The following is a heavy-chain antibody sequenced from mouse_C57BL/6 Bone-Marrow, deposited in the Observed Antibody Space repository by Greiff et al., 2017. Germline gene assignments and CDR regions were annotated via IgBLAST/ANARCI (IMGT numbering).Heavy chain of an antibody. V-gene: IGHV5-6*01. Sequence: EVQVVESGGDLVKPGGSLKLSCAASGFTFSSYGMSWVRQTPDKRLEWVATISSGGSYTYYPDSVKGRFTISRANAKNTLYLQMSSLKSEDSAMYYCARRPKYYVSIYNSYYYAMDYWGQGTSVTVSS. J-gene: IGHJ4*01. CDR2: ISSGGSYT. D-gene: IGHD1-1*01. CDR3: ARRPKYYVSIYNSYYYAMDY. CDR1: GFTFSSYG.